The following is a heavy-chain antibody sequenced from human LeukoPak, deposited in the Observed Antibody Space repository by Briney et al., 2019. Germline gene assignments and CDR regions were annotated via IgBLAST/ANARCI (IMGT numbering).Heavy chain of an antibody. CDR3: SGLDY. CDR1: GFTFRTYW. CDR2: IKEDGRTT. V-gene: IGHV3-74*03. J-gene: IGHJ4*02. Sequence: GGSLRLSCVASGFTFRTYWMHWIRQAPGKGPVWVSFIKEDGRTTEYADFVKGRFPISRDNAKNTLYLQRNSLAAEDTAMYYCSGLDYWGQGTPVTVSS.